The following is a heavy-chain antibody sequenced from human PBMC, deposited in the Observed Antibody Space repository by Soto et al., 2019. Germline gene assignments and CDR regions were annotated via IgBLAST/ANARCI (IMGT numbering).Heavy chain of an antibody. CDR3: ARRWLFKYYFDY. D-gene: IGHD3-22*01. CDR2: IIPIFGTA. Sequence: ASVKVSCKASGGTFSSYAISWVRQAPGQGLEWMGGIIPIFGTANYAQKFQGRVTITADESTSTAYMELSSLRSEDTAVYYCARRWLFKYYFDYWGQGTLVTVSS. CDR1: GGTFSSYA. V-gene: IGHV1-69*13. J-gene: IGHJ4*02.